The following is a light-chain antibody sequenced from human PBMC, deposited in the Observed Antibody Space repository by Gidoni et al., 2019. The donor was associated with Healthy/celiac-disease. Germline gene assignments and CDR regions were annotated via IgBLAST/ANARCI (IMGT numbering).Light chain of an antibody. Sequence: DIPMTQSPSSVSASVGDRVPITCRASQCISNWLDWYQQKPGNAPKLLIYAASSLQSGVPSRFSGSGSGTDCTLTISSLQPEDFATYYCQQANSFPFTFGPETKVEIK. J-gene: IGKJ3*01. CDR2: AAS. V-gene: IGKV1-12*01. CDR1: QCISNW. CDR3: QQANSFPFT.